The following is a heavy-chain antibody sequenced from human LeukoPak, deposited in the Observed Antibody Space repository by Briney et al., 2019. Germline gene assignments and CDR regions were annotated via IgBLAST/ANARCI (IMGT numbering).Heavy chain of an antibody. J-gene: IGHJ4*02. V-gene: IGHV4-61*02. CDR1: GGSISSGSYY. D-gene: IGHD4-23*01. CDR3: AIATAATGGDY. Sequence: SQTLSLTCTVSGGSISSGSYYWSWIRQPAGKGLEWIGRIYTSGSTNYNPSLKSRVTISVGTSKNQFSLKLSSVTAADTAVYYCAIATAATGGDYWGQGTLVTVSS. CDR2: IYTSGST.